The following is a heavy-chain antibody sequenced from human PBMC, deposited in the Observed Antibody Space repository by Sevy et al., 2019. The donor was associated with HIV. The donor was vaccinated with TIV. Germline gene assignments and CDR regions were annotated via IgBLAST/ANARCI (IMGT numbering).Heavy chain of an antibody. Sequence: GGSLRLSCAAAGFTFSRYGMHWARQAPGKGLEWMAVISNDGRGKEYAGSGKGRFTVTRDNSKDTGYLQMNSLRPDDTAVYYCANARGRYEGCRWLYYYYMMDVWGQGTTVTVSS. CDR3: ANARGRYEGCRWLYYYYMMDV. CDR2: ISNDGRGK. V-gene: IGHV3-30*18. CDR1: GFTFSRYG. D-gene: IGHD5-12*01. J-gene: IGHJ6*02.